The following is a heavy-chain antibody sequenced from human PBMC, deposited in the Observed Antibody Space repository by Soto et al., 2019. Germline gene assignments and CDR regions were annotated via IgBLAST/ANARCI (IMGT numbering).Heavy chain of an antibody. CDR2: IRTKNNSYAT. CDR1: GFAFSGSG. Sequence: VQLVESGGGLVQPGGSLKLSCAASGFAFSGSGIHWVRQASGKGLEWVGHIRTKNNSYATEYAPSVRGRFTISRDDSKNTAYLQMAILKTEDTAVYYCMETLTPMDVWGQGTTVTVSS. J-gene: IGHJ6*02. V-gene: IGHV3-73*01. D-gene: IGHD4-17*01. CDR3: METLTPMDV.